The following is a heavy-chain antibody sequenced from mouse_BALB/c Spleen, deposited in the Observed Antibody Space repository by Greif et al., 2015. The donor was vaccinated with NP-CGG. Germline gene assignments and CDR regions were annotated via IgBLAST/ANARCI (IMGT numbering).Heavy chain of an antibody. Sequence: EVQLQESGGGLVKPGGSLKLSCAASGFTFSDYYMYWVRQTPEKRLEWVATISDGGSYTYYPDSVKGRFTISRDNAKNNLYLQMSSLKSEDTAMYYCASMDYWGQGTSVTVSS. V-gene: IGHV5-4*02. CDR3: ASMDY. CDR1: GFTFSDYY. CDR2: ISDGGSYT. J-gene: IGHJ4*01.